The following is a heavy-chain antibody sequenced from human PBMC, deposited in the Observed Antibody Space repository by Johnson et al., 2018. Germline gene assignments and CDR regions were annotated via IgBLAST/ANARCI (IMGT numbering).Heavy chain of an antibody. CDR2: INWNGGST. V-gene: IGHV3-20*04. CDR3: ARAAYSGGWYFGAFDI. CDR1: GFMFDDYG. D-gene: IGHD6-19*01. J-gene: IGHJ3*02. Sequence: VQLVESGGGVVRPGGSLRLSCAASGFMFDDYGMSWVRQGPGKGLVWVSGINWNGGSTGYADSVKGRFTISRDNAKNSLYLEMNSLRGEDTALYYCARAAYSGGWYFGAFDIWGQGTMVTVSS.